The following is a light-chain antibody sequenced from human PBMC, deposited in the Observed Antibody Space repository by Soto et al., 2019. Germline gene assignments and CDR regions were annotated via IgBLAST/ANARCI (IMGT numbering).Light chain of an antibody. V-gene: IGLV7-46*01. Sequence: QAVVTQEPSLTVSPGGTVTLTCGSSTGAVTGGHYPYWFQQKPGQAPRTLISDTSNKHSWTPARFSGSLLGGKAALTLSGAQPEDEAEYYCLLSYSGARVFGGGTKLTVL. J-gene: IGLJ3*02. CDR1: TGAVTGGHY. CDR3: LLSYSGARV. CDR2: DTS.